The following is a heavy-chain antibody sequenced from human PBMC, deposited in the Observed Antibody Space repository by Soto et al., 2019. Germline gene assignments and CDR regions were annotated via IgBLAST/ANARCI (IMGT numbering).Heavy chain of an antibody. CDR1: GFTFSSYA. D-gene: IGHD2-8*01. CDR3: AGDSNPRDDY. CDR2: ISDSGVTT. V-gene: IGHV3-23*01. J-gene: IGHJ4*02. Sequence: GGSLRLSCAASGFTFSSYALTWVRQAPGKGLEWVSNISDSGVTTYYVDSVKGRFTISRDNSKNSLSLQMNRLRAEDTAVYYCAGDSNPRDDYWGQGTLVTVSS.